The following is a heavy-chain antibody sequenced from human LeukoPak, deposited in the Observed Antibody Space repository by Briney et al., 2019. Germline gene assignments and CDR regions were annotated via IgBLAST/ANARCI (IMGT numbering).Heavy chain of an antibody. CDR3: VRDGSRSQSAFFDL. J-gene: IGHJ3*01. CDR2: ISPTGYIL. V-gene: IGHV3-11*01. CDR1: GFTFSHAH. Sequence: PGGSLRLSCAASGFTFSHAHMAWIRRPPGKGLDWLSYISPTGYILYYADSVKGRFYVSRDNAKNSLDLQMSFLTVEDTAIYYCVRDGSRSQSAFFDLWGQGTTVIVSS. D-gene: IGHD1-26*01.